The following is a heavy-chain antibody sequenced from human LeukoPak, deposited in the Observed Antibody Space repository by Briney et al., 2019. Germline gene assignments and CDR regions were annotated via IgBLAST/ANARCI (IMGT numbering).Heavy chain of an antibody. J-gene: IGHJ3*02. CDR3: AKEGYCSSTSCSADAFDI. Sequence: GGSLRLSCAASGFTFSSYAMSWVRQAPGKGLEWVSAISGSGGSTYYADSVKGRFTISRDNSKNTLYLQMNSLRAEDTAVYYCAKEGYCSSTSCSADAFDIWGRGTMVTVSS. V-gene: IGHV3-23*01. CDR1: GFTFSSYA. D-gene: IGHD2-2*01. CDR2: ISGSGGST.